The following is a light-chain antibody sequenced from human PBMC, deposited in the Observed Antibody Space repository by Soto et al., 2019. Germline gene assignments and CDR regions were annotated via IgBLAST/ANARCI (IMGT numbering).Light chain of an antibody. CDR1: QSISFSY. Sequence: EIVLTQSPGTLSLSPGDRATLSCRASQSISFSYLAWYQQKPGQAPRLLSYGASSRATGIPDRFSGSEPGTDFTLTISRLEPEDCAVYYCQQYGSSPLTFGGGTKVEI. CDR2: GAS. CDR3: QQYGSSPLT. J-gene: IGKJ4*01. V-gene: IGKV3-20*01.